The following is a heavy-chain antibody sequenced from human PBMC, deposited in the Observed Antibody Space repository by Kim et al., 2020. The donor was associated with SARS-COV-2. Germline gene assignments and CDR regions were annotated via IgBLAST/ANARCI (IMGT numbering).Heavy chain of an antibody. CDR3: ARHFDS. CDR2: IYTSGGT. J-gene: IGHJ4*02. CDR1: GGSISNSY. Sequence: SETLSLTCTVSGGSISNSYWNWIRQPAGKGLEWIGRIYTSGGTNYNASLKSRVTMSLDTSRNQFSLKLNSVTAADTAVYYCARHFDSWGQGTLVTVSS. V-gene: IGHV4-4*07.